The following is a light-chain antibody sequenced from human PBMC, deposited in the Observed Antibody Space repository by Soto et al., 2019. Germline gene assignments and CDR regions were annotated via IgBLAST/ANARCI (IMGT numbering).Light chain of an antibody. J-gene: IGKJ3*01. CDR3: QQWSRWPRET. CDR2: EAS. CDR1: QSVSSY. V-gene: IGKV3-11*01. Sequence: SVLTQSPVTLSLSPGERATLSCRASQSVSSYLAWYQQKPGQAPRLVIYEASKRATGIPARFSGSGSGTDFTLTITNLEPEDFAVYFCQQWSRWPRETFGPGTTVDIK.